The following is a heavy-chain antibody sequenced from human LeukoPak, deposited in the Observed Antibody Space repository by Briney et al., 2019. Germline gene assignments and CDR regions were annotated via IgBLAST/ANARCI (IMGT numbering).Heavy chain of an antibody. D-gene: IGHD3-22*01. V-gene: IGHV3-66*01. J-gene: IGHJ5*02. Sequence: GGSLRLSCAASGFAVSSNYMGWVRQAPGKGLEWVSSISGVGSTSYADSVKGRFTISRDNSRSTLYLLMDSLRAEDTAVYYCARSGYYYDSSGPSSWGQGTLVTVSS. CDR1: GFAVSSNY. CDR2: ISGVGST. CDR3: ARSGYYYDSSGPSS.